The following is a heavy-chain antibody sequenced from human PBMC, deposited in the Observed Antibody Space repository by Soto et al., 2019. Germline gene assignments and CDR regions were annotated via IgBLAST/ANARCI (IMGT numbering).Heavy chain of an antibody. CDR1: GGSINSGDYY. CDR3: ARDRYYGSGTYYNFYSGMDV. CDR2: IFHSGST. J-gene: IGHJ6*02. D-gene: IGHD3-10*01. Sequence: SETLSLTCTVSGGSINSGDYYWTWVRQPPGKGLEWIGNIFHSGSTYYTPSLQSRVTISLDTSKNHFSLKLSSVTPTDTAVYYCARDRYYGSGTYYNFYSGMDVWGQGTTVTVSS. V-gene: IGHV4-30-4*01.